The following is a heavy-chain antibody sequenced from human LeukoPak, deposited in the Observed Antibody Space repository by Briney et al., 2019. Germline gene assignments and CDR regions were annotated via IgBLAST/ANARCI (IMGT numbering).Heavy chain of an antibody. J-gene: IGHJ4*02. D-gene: IGHD2-2*01. CDR3: ARANFLYCSSSTCLFDY. CDR2: INPNDGDT. Sequence: ASVKVSRKASGYTFTDYYMHWVRHAPGQGFEWMGWINPNDGDTNYAQKFQGRVTMTRDTSISTAHMEVSRLRSDDTAVYYCARANFLYCSSSTCLFDYWGQGTLVTVSS. V-gene: IGHV1-2*02. CDR1: GYTFTDYY.